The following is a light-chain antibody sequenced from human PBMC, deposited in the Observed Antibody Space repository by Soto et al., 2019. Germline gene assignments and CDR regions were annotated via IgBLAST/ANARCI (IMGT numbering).Light chain of an antibody. Sequence: QSVLTQPPSASASLGASVTLTCTLSSDFSNYSVDWHQARPGECPRFVMGVGTGGVVGPKGDGIPYRLSVLASGLTRKLTIKNGQEDDESDYLCGADHGSGSDFVYRMFGGGTKLTVL. CDR1: SDFSNYS. J-gene: IGLJ3*02. CDR2: VGTGGVVG. CDR3: GADHGSGSDFVYRM. V-gene: IGLV9-49*01.